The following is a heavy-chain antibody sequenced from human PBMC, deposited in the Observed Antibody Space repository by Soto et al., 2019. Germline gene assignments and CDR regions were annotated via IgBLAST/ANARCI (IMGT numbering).Heavy chain of an antibody. D-gene: IGHD6-19*01. V-gene: IGHV5-51*01. CDR2: IYPGDSDT. CDR3: ARVYSSGSDY. J-gene: IGHJ4*02. Sequence: AGESLKISCKGSGYSFTTYWIGWVRQMPGKGLEWMGIIYPGDSDTKYSPSFQGQVTISADKSINTAYLQWSSLQASDSAIYYCARVYSSGSDYWGQGTLVTVSS. CDR1: GYSFTTYW.